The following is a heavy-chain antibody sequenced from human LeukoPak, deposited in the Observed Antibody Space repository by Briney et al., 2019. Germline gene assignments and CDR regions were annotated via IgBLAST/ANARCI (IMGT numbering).Heavy chain of an antibody. CDR3: ARGVPVERRFDY. J-gene: IGHJ4*02. Sequence: ASVKVSCNTSGYSFTSYGITWVRQAPGQGLEWMGWISTYNGKTNYAQKVQGRVTLTTDTATSTAYMEVTSLRSDDTAVYYCARGVPVERRFDYWGQGTLVTVSS. V-gene: IGHV1-18*01. D-gene: IGHD1-1*01. CDR1: GYSFTSYG. CDR2: ISTYNGKT.